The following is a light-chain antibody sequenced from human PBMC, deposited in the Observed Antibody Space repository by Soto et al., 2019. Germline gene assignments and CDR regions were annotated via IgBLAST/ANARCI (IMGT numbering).Light chain of an antibody. CDR3: QQYNNWPPIT. CDR1: QSVSST. J-gene: IGKJ5*01. CDR2: GAS. V-gene: IGKV3-15*01. Sequence: EIVMTQSPATLSVSPGERATLSCRASQSVSSTLAWYQQKAGQAPRLLMYGASTRATGIPARFSGSGSGTELTLTISSLQSEDFAVYYCQQYNNWPPITFGQGTRLEIK.